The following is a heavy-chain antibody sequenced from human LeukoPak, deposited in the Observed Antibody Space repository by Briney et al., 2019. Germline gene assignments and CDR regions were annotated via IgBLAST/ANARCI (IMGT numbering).Heavy chain of an antibody. V-gene: IGHV1-2*02. Sequence: ASVKVSCKASGYTFTGYYMHWVRQAPGQGLEWMRWINPNSGGTNYAQKFQGRVTMTRDTSISTAYMELSRLRSDDTAVYYCARAPGIVGAYFDYWGQGTLVTVSS. CDR3: ARAPGIVGAYFDY. J-gene: IGHJ4*02. D-gene: IGHD1-26*01. CDR2: INPNSGGT. CDR1: GYTFTGYY.